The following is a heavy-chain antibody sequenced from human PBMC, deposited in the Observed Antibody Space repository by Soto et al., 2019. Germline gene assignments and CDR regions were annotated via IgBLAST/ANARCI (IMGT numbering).Heavy chain of an antibody. D-gene: IGHD6-6*01. J-gene: IGHJ5*02. V-gene: IGHV1-69*01. CDR2: LIPIFGAA. CDR1: GGTFTNYV. Sequence: QVQLVQSGAEVRKPGSSVKVSCKISGGTFTNYVISWLRQAPGQGLEWMGGLIPIFGAANLAQKSQGRVTKTAAEFTSPVSMELRSLTPEDTAVYYGARVRSSPNLEHWGQGTLVTVSS. CDR3: ARVRSSPNLEH.